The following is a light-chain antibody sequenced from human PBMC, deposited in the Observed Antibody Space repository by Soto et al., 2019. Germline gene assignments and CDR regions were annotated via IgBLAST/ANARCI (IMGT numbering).Light chain of an antibody. CDR2: SNN. CDR3: AAWDDSLNGVV. J-gene: IGLJ2*01. V-gene: IGLV1-44*01. Sequence: QSVVTQPPSASGTPGQRVTICCSGSSSNFGSNTVNWYQQLPGTAPKLLMYSNNQRPSGVPDRFSGSKSGTSASLAISGLQSEDEADYYCAAWDDSLNGVVFGGGTKLTVL. CDR1: SSNFGSNT.